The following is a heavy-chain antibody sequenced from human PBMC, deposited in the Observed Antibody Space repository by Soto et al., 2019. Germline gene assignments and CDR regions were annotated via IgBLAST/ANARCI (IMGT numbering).Heavy chain of an antibody. CDR1: GGSISSYY. CDR2: IYTSGST. CDR3: ARESYYYGSGVNWFDP. Sequence: TSETLSLTCTVSGGSISSYYWSWIRQPAGKGLEWIGRIYTSGSTNYNPSLKSRVTMSVDTSKNQFSLKLSSVTAADTAVYYCARESYYYGSGVNWFDPWGQGTLVTVSS. V-gene: IGHV4-4*07. J-gene: IGHJ5*02. D-gene: IGHD3-10*01.